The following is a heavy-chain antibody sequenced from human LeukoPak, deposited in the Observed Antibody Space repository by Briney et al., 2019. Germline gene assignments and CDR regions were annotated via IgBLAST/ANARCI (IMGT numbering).Heavy chain of an antibody. J-gene: IGHJ4*02. CDR1: GFTFSSYE. CDR3: ASPRGSSGWFDY. D-gene: IGHD6-19*01. CDR2: ISSSGSTI. Sequence: GGSLRLSCAASGFTFSSYEMNWVRQAPGKGLGWVSYISSSGSTIYYADSVKGRFTISRDNAKNSLYLQMNSLRAEDTAVYYCASPRGSSGWFDYWGQGTLVTVSS. V-gene: IGHV3-48*03.